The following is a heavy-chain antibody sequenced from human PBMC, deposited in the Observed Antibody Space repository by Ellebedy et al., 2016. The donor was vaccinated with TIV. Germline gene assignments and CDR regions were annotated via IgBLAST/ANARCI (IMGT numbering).Heavy chain of an antibody. CDR3: AREVFHYYDSSGYYYFDY. CDR2: INPSGGST. D-gene: IGHD3-22*01. V-gene: IGHV1-46*01. J-gene: IGHJ4*02. CDR1: GYTFTSYY. Sequence: AASVKVSCKASGYTFTSYYMHWVRQAPGQGLEWMGIINPSGGSTSYAQKFQGRVTMTRDTSTSTVYMELSSLRSEDTAVYYCAREVFHYYDSSGYYYFDYWGQGTLVTVSS.